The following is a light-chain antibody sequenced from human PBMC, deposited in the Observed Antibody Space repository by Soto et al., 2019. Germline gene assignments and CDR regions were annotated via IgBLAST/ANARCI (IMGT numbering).Light chain of an antibody. CDR3: QQYGSSPLT. Sequence: EIVLTQSPGTLSLSPGERATLSCRASQSVSSSYLAWYQQQPGQAPSLLIYGASSRATGIPDRFSGSGSGTDFPLTISRLEPEDFAVYYCQQYGSSPLTFGGGTKVEIK. J-gene: IGKJ4*01. V-gene: IGKV3-20*01. CDR2: GAS. CDR1: QSVSSSY.